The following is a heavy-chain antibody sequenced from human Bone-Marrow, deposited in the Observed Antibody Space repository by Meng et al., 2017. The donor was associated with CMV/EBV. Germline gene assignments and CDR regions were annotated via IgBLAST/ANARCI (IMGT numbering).Heavy chain of an antibody. Sequence: LSLTCVASGFTVSSNYMSWVRQAPGKGLEWVSVIYSGGATFYADSMKGRFTISRDNAKNSLYLQMNSLRAEDTAVYYCARGKGLRFLEWLPDYWGQGTLVTVSS. J-gene: IGHJ4*02. D-gene: IGHD3-3*01. CDR1: GFTVSSNY. CDR3: ARGKGLRFLEWLPDY. CDR2: IYSGGAT. V-gene: IGHV3-66*01.